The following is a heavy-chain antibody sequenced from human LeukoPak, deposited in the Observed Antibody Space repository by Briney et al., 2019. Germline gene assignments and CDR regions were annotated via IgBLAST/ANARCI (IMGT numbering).Heavy chain of an antibody. CDR1: GYTFTGYY. D-gene: IGHD6-19*01. CDR2: INPNSGGT. V-gene: IGHV1-2*02. J-gene: IGHJ4*02. Sequence: ASVKVSCKSSGYTFTGYYVHCVRQAPGQGLEWMGWINPNSGGTDYAQKFQGRDLMTRDTSINTVYLDLSRLTSDDTAKYYCARVAALAGFGWGDFDYWGQGTLVTVSS. CDR3: ARVAALAGFGWGDFDY.